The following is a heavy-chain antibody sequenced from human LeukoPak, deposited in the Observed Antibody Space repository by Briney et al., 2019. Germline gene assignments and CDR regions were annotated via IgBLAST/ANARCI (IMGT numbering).Heavy chain of an antibody. J-gene: IGHJ4*02. Sequence: PGGSLRLSCAASGFTFSNYWMAWVRQAPGKGLEWVARINQDGSERHYVDSLGGRFAISRNNPKNSLSLQMDSLRAEDTAVYYCARVIAISGSVTGMTYYFDFWGQGTLVTVSS. CDR1: GFTFSNYW. D-gene: IGHD1-20*01. CDR2: INQDGSER. V-gene: IGHV3-7*01. CDR3: ARVIAISGSVTGMTYYFDF.